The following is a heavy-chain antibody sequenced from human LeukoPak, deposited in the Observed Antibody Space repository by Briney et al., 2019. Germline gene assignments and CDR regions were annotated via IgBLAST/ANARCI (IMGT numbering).Heavy chain of an antibody. CDR3: ARDRETEGSGSYYTYYYYGMDV. J-gene: IGHJ6*02. V-gene: IGHV3-30-3*01. D-gene: IGHD3-10*01. CDR2: ISYDGSNK. CDR1: GFTFSSYA. Sequence: GESLRLSCAASGFTFSSYAMHWVRQAPGKGLEWVAVISYDGSNKYYADSVKGRFTISRDNSKNTLYLQMNSLRAEDTAVYYCARDRETEGSGSYYTYYYYGMDVWGQGTTVTVSS.